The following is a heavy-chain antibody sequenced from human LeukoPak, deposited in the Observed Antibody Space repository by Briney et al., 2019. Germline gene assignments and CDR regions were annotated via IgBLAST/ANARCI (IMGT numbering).Heavy chain of an antibody. Sequence: GASVKVSCKASGYTFTSYGISWVRQAPGQGLEWMGWISAYNGNTNYVQKLQGRVTMTIDTSTSTVYMELRSLRSDDTAVYYCARDQNYYDSSGYYYEDYWGQGTLVTVSS. V-gene: IGHV1-18*01. D-gene: IGHD3-22*01. CDR1: GYTFTSYG. J-gene: IGHJ4*02. CDR3: ARDQNYYDSSGYYYEDY. CDR2: ISAYNGNT.